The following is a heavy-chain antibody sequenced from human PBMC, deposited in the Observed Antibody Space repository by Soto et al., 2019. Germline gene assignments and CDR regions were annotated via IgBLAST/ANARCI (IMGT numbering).Heavy chain of an antibody. CDR2: IYYSVIT. V-gene: IGHV4-59*08. D-gene: IGHD3-10*01. J-gene: IGHJ3*02. CDR3: ARPDAGALDI. Sequence: PSETLSLTCTVSCGSISSYYWSWIRQPPGNGLYCIGYIYYSVITNXXPSLKSRXXISVDTSKNHXSLKLXPVTAAYTAVYYCARPDAGALDIWAQGTMVTVSS. CDR1: CGSISSYY.